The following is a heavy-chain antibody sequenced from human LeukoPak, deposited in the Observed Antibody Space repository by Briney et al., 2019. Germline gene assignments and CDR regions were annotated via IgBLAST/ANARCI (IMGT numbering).Heavy chain of an antibody. J-gene: IGHJ4*02. CDR1: GFTFSSHW. D-gene: IGHD6-19*01. CDR2: IKQDGSEK. CDR3: ATIEAVRFHY. V-gene: IGHV3-7*01. Sequence: HPGRSLRLSCADPGFTFSSHWMSWVRQAPGRGLEWVANIKQDGSEKYYLDSVKGRFTISRDNAKNSVYLQMNSLRGEDTAVYYCATIEAVRFHYWGQGTLVTVSS.